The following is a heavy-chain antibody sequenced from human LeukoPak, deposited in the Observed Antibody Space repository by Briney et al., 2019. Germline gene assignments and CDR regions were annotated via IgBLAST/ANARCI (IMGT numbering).Heavy chain of an antibody. J-gene: IGHJ4*02. Sequence: PSETLSLTCTVSGGSINSGSYYWGWIRQPPGKGLEWIGTIYYTGNTYYNPSLKSRVTISIDTSKNQFSLKLYSVTAADTAVYYCARELWGGQSSWGQGTLVTVSS. V-gene: IGHV4-39*07. CDR2: IYYTGNT. D-gene: IGHD2-21*01. CDR1: GGSINSGSYY. CDR3: ARELWGGQSS.